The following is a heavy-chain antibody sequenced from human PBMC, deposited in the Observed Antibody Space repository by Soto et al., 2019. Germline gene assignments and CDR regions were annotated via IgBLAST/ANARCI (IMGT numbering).Heavy chain of an antibody. V-gene: IGHV4-59*01. CDR1: GDSITSDY. J-gene: IGHJ6*02. D-gene: IGHD2-15*01. CDR3: AREREVVASMDV. Sequence: SETLSLTCTVSGDSITSDYCNWIRQPPGKGLEWIGYTYYSGGPKYNPSLESRVTISVDTSQNQFSLRLTSVTAADTAVYYCAREREVVASMDVWGQGTSVTVSS. CDR2: TYYSGGP.